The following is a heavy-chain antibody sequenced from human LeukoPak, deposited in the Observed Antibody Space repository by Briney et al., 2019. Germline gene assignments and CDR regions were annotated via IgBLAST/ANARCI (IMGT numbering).Heavy chain of an antibody. V-gene: IGHV4-39*01. Sequence: SETLSLTCTVSGGSISSSSFYWGWIRQPPGKGLEWIGSIYYSGSTYYNPSLKSRVTISVDTSKNQFSLKLSSVTAADTAVYYCASLPEYGLGSYTDAFDIWGQGTMVTVSS. CDR3: ASLPEYGLGSYTDAFDI. CDR1: GGSISSSSFY. D-gene: IGHD3-10*01. CDR2: IYYSGST. J-gene: IGHJ3*02.